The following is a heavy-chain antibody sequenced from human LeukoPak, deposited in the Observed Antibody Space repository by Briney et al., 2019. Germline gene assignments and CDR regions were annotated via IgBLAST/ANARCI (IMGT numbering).Heavy chain of an antibody. D-gene: IGHD6-19*01. CDR1: GGSISSFY. V-gene: IGHV4-59*07. J-gene: IGHJ4*02. CDR2: IYYSGST. CDR3: ARGGWSLDY. Sequence: SDTLSLTCTVSGGSISSFYWSWIRQPPGKGLEWIGYIYYSGSTNYNPSLKSRVTISVDTSRNHFSLRLSSVTAADTAVYYCARGGWSLDYWGQGTLVTVSS.